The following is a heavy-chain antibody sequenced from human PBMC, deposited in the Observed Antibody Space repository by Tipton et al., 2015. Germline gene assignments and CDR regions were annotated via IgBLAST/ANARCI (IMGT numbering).Heavy chain of an antibody. Sequence: SLRLSCAASGFNFGTYAMHWVRQAPGKGRVWVAFVWYKGINKYYADSVKGRFTISRDNVKDILYLQMTSLRVEDTAVYYCAGDPPHSGFALDVWGQGTMVTVSS. CDR3: AGDPPHSGFALDV. CDR1: GFNFGTYA. J-gene: IGHJ3*01. V-gene: IGHV3-33*04. D-gene: IGHD6-19*01. CDR2: VWYKGINK.